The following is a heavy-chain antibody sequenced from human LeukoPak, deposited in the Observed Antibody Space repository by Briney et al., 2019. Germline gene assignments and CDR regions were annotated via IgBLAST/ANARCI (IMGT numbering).Heavy chain of an antibody. CDR3: ARARYSSGWYGLPDY. Sequence: GRSLRLSCAASGFTFSTYWMSWVRQAPGKGLEWVANIKQDGSEKYYVDSVTGRFTISRDNAKNSLYLQMNSLRAEDTAVYYCARARYSSGWYGLPDYWGQRTLVTVSS. CDR1: GFTFSTYW. CDR2: IKQDGSEK. V-gene: IGHV3-7*01. J-gene: IGHJ4*02. D-gene: IGHD6-19*01.